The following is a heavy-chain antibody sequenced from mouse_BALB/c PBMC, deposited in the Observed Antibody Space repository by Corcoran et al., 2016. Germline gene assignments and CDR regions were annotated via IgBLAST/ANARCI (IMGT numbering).Heavy chain of an antibody. CDR3: ARKRYGSRTWYFDY. Sequence: LVKTGASVKISCKASGYSFTGYYMHWVKQSHGKSLEWIGYISCYNGATSYNQKFKGKATFTVDTSSSTAYMQFNSLTSEDSAVYYCARKRYGSRTWYFDYWGQGTTLTVSS. CDR2: ISCYNGAT. V-gene: IGHV1S34*01. D-gene: IGHD1-1*01. CDR1: GYSFTGYY. J-gene: IGHJ2*01.